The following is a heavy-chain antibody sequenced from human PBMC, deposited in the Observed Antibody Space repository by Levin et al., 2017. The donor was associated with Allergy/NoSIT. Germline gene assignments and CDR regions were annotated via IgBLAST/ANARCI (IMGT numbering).Heavy chain of an antibody. Sequence: LSLTCAASGFTFSSYGMHWVRQAPGKGLEWVAVISYDGSNKYYADSVKGRFTISRDNSKNTLYLQMNSLRAEDTAVYYCAKDKGRSGSYYNDWGQGTLVTVSS. D-gene: IGHD3-10*01. CDR2: ISYDGSNK. CDR1: GFTFSSYG. J-gene: IGHJ4*02. CDR3: AKDKGRSGSYYND. V-gene: IGHV3-30*18.